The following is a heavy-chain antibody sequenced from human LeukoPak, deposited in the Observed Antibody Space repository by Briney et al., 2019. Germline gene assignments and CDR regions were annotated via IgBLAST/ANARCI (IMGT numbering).Heavy chain of an antibody. J-gene: IGHJ3*02. CDR3: ARVGFYDILTGYSSYDAFDI. CDR1: GFTVSSNY. Sequence: GGSVRLSCAASGFTVSSNYMSWVRQAPGKGLEWVSVIYSGGSTYYADSVKGRFTISRDNSKNTLYLQMNSLRAEDTAVYYCARVGFYDILTGYSSYDAFDIWGQGTMVTVSS. V-gene: IGHV3-53*01. CDR2: IYSGGST. D-gene: IGHD3-9*01.